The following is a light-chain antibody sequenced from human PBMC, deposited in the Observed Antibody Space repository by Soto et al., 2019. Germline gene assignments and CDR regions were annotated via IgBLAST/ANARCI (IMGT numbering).Light chain of an antibody. J-gene: IGKJ2*01. CDR3: QQYNNWPPYT. CDR1: QSVGRY. V-gene: IGKV3-15*01. CDR2: GAS. Sequence: EIVLTQSPAILSLSPGERATLSCRASQSVGRYLAWYQQKPGQAPRLLIYGASTRATGIPARFSGSGSGTEFTLTISSLQSEDFAVYYCQQYNNWPPYTFGQGTKVDIK.